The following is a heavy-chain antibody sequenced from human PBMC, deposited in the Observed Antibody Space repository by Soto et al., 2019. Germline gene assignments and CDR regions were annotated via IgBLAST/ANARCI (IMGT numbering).Heavy chain of an antibody. CDR1: GYAFSDHG. CDR2: ISAYNGNT. Sequence: QVRLVLSGDELKKPGASMKVSCKASGYAFSDHGISWVRQAPGQGLEWIGWISAYNGNTNYAQKFQGRVTVTTDASTTTAYMEVRSLTSDDTAVYYCARDHRYSSSFFDSWSQGPLITVSS. V-gene: IGHV1-18*04. CDR3: ARDHRYSSSFFDS. J-gene: IGHJ4*02. D-gene: IGHD6-6*01.